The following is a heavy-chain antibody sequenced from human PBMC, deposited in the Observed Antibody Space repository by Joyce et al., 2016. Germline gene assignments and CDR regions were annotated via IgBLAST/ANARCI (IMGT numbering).Heavy chain of an antibody. Sequence: QVQLVESGGGVVQPGRSLRLSCAACGFTFSNYAMHWVRQAPGKGGGWLAVISYAGSNIYYAESVKGRLTISRDNSKNTLYLQMNSLRAEDTGVYYCASSVDIVPTGLPFDYWGQGTLVTVSS. D-gene: IGHD5-12*01. V-gene: IGHV3-30*04. CDR1: GFTFSNYA. CDR3: ASSVDIVPTGLPFDY. CDR2: ISYAGSNI. J-gene: IGHJ4*02.